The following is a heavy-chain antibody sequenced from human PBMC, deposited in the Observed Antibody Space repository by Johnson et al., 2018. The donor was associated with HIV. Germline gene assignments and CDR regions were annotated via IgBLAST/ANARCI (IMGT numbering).Heavy chain of an antibody. D-gene: IGHD3-3*01. CDR1: GFTFSSYA. Sequence: QVQLVESGGGVVQPGRSLRLSCAASGFTFSSYAMHWVRQAPGKGLEWVAVISYDGSNKYYADSVKGRFTISRDNSKNTLYLQMNSLRAEDTAVYYCARGIIDNFWSGPYPDGAFDIWGQGTMVTVSS. V-gene: IGHV3-30-3*01. CDR2: ISYDGSNK. CDR3: ARGIIDNFWSGPYPDGAFDI. J-gene: IGHJ3*02.